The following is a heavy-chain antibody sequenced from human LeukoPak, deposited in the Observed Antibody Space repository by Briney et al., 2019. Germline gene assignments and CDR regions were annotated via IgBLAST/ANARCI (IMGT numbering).Heavy chain of an antibody. J-gene: IGHJ5*02. CDR2: ISGSGGST. D-gene: IGHD1-1*01. Sequence: GGSLRLSCAASGYTFSSYAMSWVRQAPGKGLEWVSAISGSGGSTYYADSVKGRFTISRDNSKNTLYLQMNSLRAEDTAVYYCAKDHVDWNDGSNWFDPWGQGTLVTVSS. CDR3: AKDHVDWNDGSNWFDP. CDR1: GYTFSSYA. V-gene: IGHV3-23*01.